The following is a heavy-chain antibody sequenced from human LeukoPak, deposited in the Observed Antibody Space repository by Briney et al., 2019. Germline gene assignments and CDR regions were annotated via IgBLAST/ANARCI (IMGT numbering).Heavy chain of an antibody. D-gene: IGHD3-22*01. CDR3: ARARHYYRSGYHRAFDY. V-gene: IGHV4-59*01. CDR2: IDYSGST. J-gene: IGHJ4*02. Sequence: PSETLSLTCTVSGGSISRYYWTWIRQPPGKGLEWIGYIDYSGSTNYNPSLKSRVTISVDTSKNKFSLKLDSVTAADTAVYYCARARHYYRSGYHRAFDYWGQGTLVTVSS. CDR1: GGSISRYY.